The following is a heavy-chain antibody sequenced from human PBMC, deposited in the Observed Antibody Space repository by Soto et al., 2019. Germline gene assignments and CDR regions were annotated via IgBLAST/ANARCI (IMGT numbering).Heavy chain of an antibody. CDR2: ISSSSSTT. J-gene: IGHJ3*02. CDR3: ARSSHVAAKAGAFDI. D-gene: IGHD2-15*01. CDR1: GFIFSSYS. V-gene: IGHV3-48*01. Sequence: GGSLRLSCAASGFIFSSYSMNWVRQAPGKGLEWVSYISSSSSTTYYANSVKGRFTISRDNAKNSLYLQMNSLRAEDTAVYYCARSSHVAAKAGAFDIWGQGTMVTVSS.